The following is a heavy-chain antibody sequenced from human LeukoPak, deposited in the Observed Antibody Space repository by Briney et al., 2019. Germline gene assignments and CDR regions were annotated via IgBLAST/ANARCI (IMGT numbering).Heavy chain of an antibody. V-gene: IGHV7-4-1*02. CDR1: GYTFTSCA. CDR2: INTNTGNP. CDR3: ARDLSAMVVISRRNYYYYMDV. J-gene: IGHJ6*03. D-gene: IGHD3-22*01. Sequence: WASVKVSCKASGYTFTSCAMNWVRQAPGQGLEWMGWINTNTGNPTYAQGFTGRFVFSLDTSVSTAYLQISSLKAEDTAVYYCARDLSAMVVISRRNYYYYMDVWGKGTTVTVSS.